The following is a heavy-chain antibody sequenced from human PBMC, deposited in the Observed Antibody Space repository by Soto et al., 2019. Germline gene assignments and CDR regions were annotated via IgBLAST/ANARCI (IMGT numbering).Heavy chain of an antibody. CDR3: ARGYGPNPHGVHEPFDH. J-gene: IGHJ4*02. V-gene: IGHV4-39*01. CDR2: IYHSGST. Sequence: QLQLQESGPGLVKPSETLSLTCTVPGGSISSSDYYWGWVRQPPGKGLEWIGSIYHSGSTFYNSSLQSRVTIFVDTPKNQFSLKLSSVTAADTAVYYCARGYGPNPHGVHEPFDHWGQGTLVTVSS. CDR1: GGSISSSDYY. D-gene: IGHD2-8*01.